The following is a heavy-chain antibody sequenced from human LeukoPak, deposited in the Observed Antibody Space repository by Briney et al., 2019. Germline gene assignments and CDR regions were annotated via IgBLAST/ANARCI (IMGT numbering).Heavy chain of an antibody. J-gene: IGHJ5*02. D-gene: IGHD3-10*01. CDR3: ARAYGSGTLDWFDP. CDR1: GFSFSIYA. V-gene: IGHV3-21*01. CDR2: ISSSSSYI. Sequence: GGSLRLSCSASGFSFSIYAMNWVRQAPGKGLEWVSSISSSSSYIYYADSVKGRFTISRDNAKNSLYLQMNSLRAEDTAVYYCARAYGSGTLDWFDPWGQGTLVTVSS.